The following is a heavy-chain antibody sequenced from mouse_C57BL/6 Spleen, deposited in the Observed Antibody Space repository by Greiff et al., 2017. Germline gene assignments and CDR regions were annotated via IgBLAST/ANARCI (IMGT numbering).Heavy chain of an antibody. D-gene: IGHD1-1*01. CDR1: GYTFTSYW. Sequence: QVQLQQPGAELVKPGASVKLSCKASGYTFTSYWMHWVKQRPGRGLAWIGRIDPNRGGTKYNEKFKSKATLTVDKPSSTAYMQLSSLTSEDSAVYYCARSITTVVATYWYFDVWGTGTTVTVAS. CDR2: IDPNRGGT. CDR3: ARSITTVVATYWYFDV. J-gene: IGHJ1*03. V-gene: IGHV1-72*01.